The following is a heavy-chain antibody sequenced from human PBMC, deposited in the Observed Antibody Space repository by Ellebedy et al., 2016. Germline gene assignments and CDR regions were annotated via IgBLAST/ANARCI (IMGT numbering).Heavy chain of an antibody. CDR1: GFTFSSYA. J-gene: IGHJ2*01. V-gene: IGHV3-23*01. CDR3: AREAYCGGDCLGYFDL. Sequence: GESLKISXAASGFTFSSYAMSWVRQAPGKGLEWVSAISGSGGSTYYADSVKGRFTISRDNSKNTLYLQMNSLRAEDTAVYYCAREAYCGGDCLGYFDLWGRGTLVTVSS. D-gene: IGHD2-21*01. CDR2: ISGSGGST.